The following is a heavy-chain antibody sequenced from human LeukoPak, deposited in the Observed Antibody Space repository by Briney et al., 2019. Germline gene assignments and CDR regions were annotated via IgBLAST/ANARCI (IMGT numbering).Heavy chain of an antibody. Sequence: ASVKVSCKASGYTFTSFYIHCVRQAPGQGLEWMGWINPSNGDTNSAQKFQGRVTMTRDTSINTVYLDLTSLRSDDTAVYYCGKDNGGVPGTFDFWGQGTLVTVSS. CDR1: GYTFTSFY. J-gene: IGHJ4*02. CDR3: GKDNGGVPGTFDF. V-gene: IGHV1-2*02. CDR2: INPSNGDT. D-gene: IGHD1-7*01.